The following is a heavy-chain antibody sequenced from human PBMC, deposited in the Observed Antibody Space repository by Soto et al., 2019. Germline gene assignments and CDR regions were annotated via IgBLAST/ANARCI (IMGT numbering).Heavy chain of an antibody. CDR2: VYYSGTP. D-gene: IGHD5-18*01. CDR1: GGSSRQSSYF. Sequence: SETLSLTCAVSGGSSRQSSYFWGWIRQPPGKGLEWIASVYYSGTPYYNPSLKSRVTISIDTSKTQISLKLKSLTAADTAVYYCARADTATDHPCSWGQGVPVTVSS. J-gene: IGHJ4*02. V-gene: IGHV4-39*01. CDR3: ARADTATDHPCS.